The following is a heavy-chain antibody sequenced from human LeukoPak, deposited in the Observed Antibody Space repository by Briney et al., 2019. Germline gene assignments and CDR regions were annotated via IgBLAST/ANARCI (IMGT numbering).Heavy chain of an antibody. CDR3: ARASTGSANWFDP. CDR1: GYTFTSCY. Sequence: ASVKVSCKASGYTFTSCYMHWVRQAPGQGLEWMGRINPNSGGTNYAQKFQGRVTMTRDTSISTAYMELSRLRSDDTAVYYCARASTGSANWFDPWGQGTLVTVSS. CDR2: INPNSGGT. D-gene: IGHD1-1*01. V-gene: IGHV1-2*06. J-gene: IGHJ5*02.